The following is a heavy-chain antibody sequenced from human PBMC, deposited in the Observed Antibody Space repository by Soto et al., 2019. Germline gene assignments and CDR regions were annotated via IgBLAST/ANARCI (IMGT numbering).Heavy chain of an antibody. J-gene: IGHJ4*02. CDR1: GFTFGSYA. CDR2: TTDNGGAT. CDR3: ANMLSASSNGR. V-gene: IGHV3-23*01. Sequence: EVQLLESGGDLVQPGGSLRLSCAASGFTFGSYAMSWVRQAPGKGLEWVSSTTDNGGATYYADSVKGRFSMSRDNSRNKLYLQMNSTGVEDTGIYYCANMLSASSNGRWGQGNLVSVSP. D-gene: IGHD6-13*01.